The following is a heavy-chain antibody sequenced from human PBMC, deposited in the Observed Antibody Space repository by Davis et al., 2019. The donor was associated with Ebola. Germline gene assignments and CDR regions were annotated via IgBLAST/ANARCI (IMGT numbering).Heavy chain of an antibody. D-gene: IGHD3-22*01. CDR3: ARDYYRHGMDV. CDR1: GFIFSTYD. CDR2: TGTAGDT. Sequence: GESLKISCAASGFIFSTYDMHWVRQVAGKGLEWVSETGTAGDTYYADSVKGRFTISRENDKRSLYLQMNSLRAEDTAAYFCARDYYRHGMDVWGQGTTVTVSS. J-gene: IGHJ6*02. V-gene: IGHV3-13*01.